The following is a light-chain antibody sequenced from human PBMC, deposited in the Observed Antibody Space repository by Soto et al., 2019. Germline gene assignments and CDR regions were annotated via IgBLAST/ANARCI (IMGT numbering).Light chain of an antibody. Sequence: DIQMTQSPSSLSASVGDRVTITCRACQGIRDALGWYQQKPGKAPKRLIYPASSLQSGVPSRFSGSGSGTEFTLTISSLQPEDFATYYCLQHNSYPQTFGQGTKVEIK. CDR1: QGIRDA. CDR2: PAS. CDR3: LQHNSYPQT. V-gene: IGKV1-17*01. J-gene: IGKJ1*01.